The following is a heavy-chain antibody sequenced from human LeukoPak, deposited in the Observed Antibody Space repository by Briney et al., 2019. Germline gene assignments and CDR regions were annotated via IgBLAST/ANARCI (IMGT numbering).Heavy chain of an antibody. Sequence: GGSLRLSCAISGFTFITYNMNWVRQAPGKGLEWVSSISPKSKYISYADAVRGRFTISRDNAKNSLYLEMNSLRAEDTAVYYCAKDPPHYGDYGYFDYWGQGTLVTVSS. D-gene: IGHD4-17*01. CDR3: AKDPPHYGDYGYFDY. J-gene: IGHJ4*02. V-gene: IGHV3-21*04. CDR1: GFTFITYN. CDR2: ISPKSKYI.